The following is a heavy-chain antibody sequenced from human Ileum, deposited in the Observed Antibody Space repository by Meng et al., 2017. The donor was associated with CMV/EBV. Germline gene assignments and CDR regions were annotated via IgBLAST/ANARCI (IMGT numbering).Heavy chain of an antibody. J-gene: IGHJ6*01. Sequence: SETLSLTCSVSDGSITYYYWNWIRQTPGKGLEWIGYVFSTGSTNYNPSLRGRVTISVDTSANQVSLKLSSVTAADTAVYYCARASTARRPSAMDVWGQGTSVTGSS. D-gene: IGHD2-2*01. V-gene: IGHV4-59*01. CDR1: DGSITYYY. CDR2: VFSTGST. CDR3: ARASTARRPSAMDV.